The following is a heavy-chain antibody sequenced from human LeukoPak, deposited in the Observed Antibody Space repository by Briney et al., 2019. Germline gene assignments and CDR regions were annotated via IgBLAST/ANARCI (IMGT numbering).Heavy chain of an antibody. J-gene: IGHJ4*02. V-gene: IGHV1-46*01. CDR1: GYTFTSYY. Sequence: ASVKVSCKASGYTFTSYYMHWVRQAPGQGLEWMGIINPSGGSTSYAQKFQGRVTMTRDTSTSTVNMELSSLRSEDTAVYYCAREVGDYYDSSGQIYFDYWGQGTLVTVSS. CDR3: AREVGDYYDSSGQIYFDY. D-gene: IGHD3-22*01. CDR2: INPSGGST.